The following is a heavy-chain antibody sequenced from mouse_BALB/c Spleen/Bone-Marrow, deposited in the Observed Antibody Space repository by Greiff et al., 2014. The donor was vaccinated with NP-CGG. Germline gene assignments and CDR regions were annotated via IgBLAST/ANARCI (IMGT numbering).Heavy chain of an antibody. CDR1: GYTFTSYW. Sequence: VQLQESGAELVRPGASMKVSCKASGYTFTSYWINWVKQTPGQGLEWIGNIYPSDSYTNYNQNFKDKATLTVDKSSSTAYMQLSSPTSEDSAVYYCTRQYGNYYAMDYWGQGTSVTVSS. CDR2: IYPSDSYT. CDR3: TRQYGNYYAMDY. V-gene: IGHV1S126*01. D-gene: IGHD2-10*02. J-gene: IGHJ4*01.